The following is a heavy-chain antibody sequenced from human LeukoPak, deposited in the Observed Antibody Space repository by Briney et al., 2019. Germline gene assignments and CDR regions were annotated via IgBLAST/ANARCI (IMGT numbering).Heavy chain of an antibody. CDR2: IYYSGTA. Sequence: SETLSLTCTVSGGSISGGSYFWGWFRQPPGKGLEWIGSIYYSGTAYYNPSLKSRVSISVGTSKKQFSLKLSSVTAADTAVYYCARDTIGIGLRLGEYTDYWGQGILVTVSS. D-gene: IGHD3-16*01. CDR3: ARDTIGIGLRLGEYTDY. CDR1: GGSISGGSYF. J-gene: IGHJ4*02. V-gene: IGHV4-39*07.